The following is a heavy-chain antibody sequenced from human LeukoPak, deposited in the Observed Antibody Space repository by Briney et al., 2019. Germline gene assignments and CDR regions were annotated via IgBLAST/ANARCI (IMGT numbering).Heavy chain of an antibody. D-gene: IGHD5-18*01. V-gene: IGHV4-30-4*01. J-gene: IGHJ4*02. CDR1: GGSISGVNYY. CDR3: ARQVTFGYAFAYYFDY. Sequence: SQTLSLTCTVSGGSISGVNYYWSWIRQPPGKGLEWIGSIYYSGSIYFNPSLKSRVTISIDTPKNQFSLKLSSVTAADTAVYYCARQVTFGYAFAYYFDYWGQGSLVTVSS. CDR2: IYYSGSI.